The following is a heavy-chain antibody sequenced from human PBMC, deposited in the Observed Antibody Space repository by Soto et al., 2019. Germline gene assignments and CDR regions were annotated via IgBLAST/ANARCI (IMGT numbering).Heavy chain of an antibody. J-gene: IGHJ6*02. D-gene: IGHD3-3*01. CDR2: VYFTGST. CDR1: RGSISTYY. Sequence: SETLSLTITFSRGSISTYYCSWIRQPPGKGLEWIGYVYFTGSTNYNPSLKSRVTISVDTSKNQFSLELSSVTAADTAVYYCARDGVVPSAPYYGMDVWGQGTTVTVSS. V-gene: IGHV4-59*01. CDR3: ARDGVVPSAPYYGMDV.